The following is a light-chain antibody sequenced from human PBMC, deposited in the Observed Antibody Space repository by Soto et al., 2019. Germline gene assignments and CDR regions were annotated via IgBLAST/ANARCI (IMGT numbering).Light chain of an antibody. CDR2: DAS. J-gene: IGKJ1*01. CDR1: QSLSRYF. CDR3: QQYNTFWT. Sequence: EIVLTQSPSTLSLSAGDRATLSCRASQSLSRYFLAWYQQKPGQAPRLLIYDASNRATGVPDRFSGSGSGTEFTLTISSLQPDDFATYYCQQYNTFWTFGQGTKVDIK. V-gene: IGKV3-20*01.